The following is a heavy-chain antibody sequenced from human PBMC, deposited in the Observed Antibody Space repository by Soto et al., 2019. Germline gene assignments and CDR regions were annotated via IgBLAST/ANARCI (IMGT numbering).Heavy chain of an antibody. D-gene: IGHD1-26*01. Sequence: EVQLLESGGGLVQPGGSLRLSCAASGFTFSSYAMSWVRQAPGKGLEWVSAISGSGGRTYYADSVKGRFTISRDNSKNTLYLQMNSLRAEDTAVYYCARERGGSYYVFDYWGQGTLVTVSS. CDR1: GFTFSSYA. CDR2: ISGSGGRT. V-gene: IGHV3-23*01. CDR3: ARERGGSYYVFDY. J-gene: IGHJ4*02.